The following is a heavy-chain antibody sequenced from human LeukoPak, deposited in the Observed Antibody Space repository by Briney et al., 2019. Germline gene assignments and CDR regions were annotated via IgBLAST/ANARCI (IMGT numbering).Heavy chain of an antibody. V-gene: IGHV3-11*06. D-gene: IGHD3-9*01. J-gene: IGHJ4*02. Sequence: GGSLRVSCAASGFTFSDYYMSWIRQAPGKGLEWVSYISSSSSYTNYADSVKGRFTISRDNAKNSLYLQMNSLRAEDTAVYYCARDGLRYFDGDFDYWGQGTLVTVSS. CDR2: ISSSSSYT. CDR1: GFTFSDYY. CDR3: ARDGLRYFDGDFDY.